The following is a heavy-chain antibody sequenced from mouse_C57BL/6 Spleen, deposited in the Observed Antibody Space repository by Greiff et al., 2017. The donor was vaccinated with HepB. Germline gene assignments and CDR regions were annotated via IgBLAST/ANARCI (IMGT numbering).Heavy chain of an antibody. Sequence: QVQLQQSGAELVKPGASVKLSCKASGYTFTEYTIHWVKQRSGQGLEWIGWFYPGSGSIKYNEKFKDKATLTADKSSSTVYMELSRLTSEDSAVYFCARHEEGYYGSSCSWFAYWGQGTLVTVSA. D-gene: IGHD1-1*01. J-gene: IGHJ3*01. V-gene: IGHV1-62-2*01. CDR1: GYTFTEYT. CDR3: ARHEEGYYGSSCSWFAY. CDR2: FYPGSGSI.